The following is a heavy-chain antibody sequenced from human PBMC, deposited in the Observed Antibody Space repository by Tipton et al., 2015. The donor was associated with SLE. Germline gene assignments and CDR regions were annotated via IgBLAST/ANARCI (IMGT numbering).Heavy chain of an antibody. CDR3: AREGGARYVQH. J-gene: IGHJ1*01. Sequence: SLRLSCAASGFTFSSYSMNWVRQAPGKGLEWVSSISSSSSYIYYADSVKGRFTISRDNAKNSLYLQMNSLRAEDTAVYYCAREGGARYVQHWGQGTLVTVSS. CDR1: GFTFSSYS. CDR2: ISSSSSYI. D-gene: IGHD2-21*01. V-gene: IGHV3-21*03.